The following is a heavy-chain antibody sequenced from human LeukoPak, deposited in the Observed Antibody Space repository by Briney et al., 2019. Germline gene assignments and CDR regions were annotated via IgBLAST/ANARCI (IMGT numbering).Heavy chain of an antibody. CDR3: ARDRGKDYFGD. CDR2: ARNDGFDT. V-gene: IGHV3-30*02. Sequence: GGSLRLSCVTSGLTFTNHGFHWLRQAADKGLEWVAFARNDGFDTYHSNSVKGRFSISRDDSKNTVYLQMNSLRAEDTALYYCARDRGKDYFGDWGQGTQVTVSS. CDR1: GLTFTNHG. J-gene: IGHJ4*02. D-gene: IGHD4-23*01.